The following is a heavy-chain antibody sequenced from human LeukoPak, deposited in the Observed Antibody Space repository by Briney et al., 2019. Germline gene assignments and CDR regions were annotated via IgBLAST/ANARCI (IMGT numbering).Heavy chain of an antibody. V-gene: IGHV1-69*05. Sequence: GASVKVSCKASGGTFSSYAISWVRQAPGQELEWMGGIIPIFGTANYAQKFQGRVTITTDESTSTAYMELSSLRSEDTAVYYCAREGYCSSTSCYMGLNYWGQGTLVTVSS. J-gene: IGHJ4*02. D-gene: IGHD2-2*02. CDR3: AREGYCSSTSCYMGLNY. CDR1: GGTFSSYA. CDR2: IIPIFGTA.